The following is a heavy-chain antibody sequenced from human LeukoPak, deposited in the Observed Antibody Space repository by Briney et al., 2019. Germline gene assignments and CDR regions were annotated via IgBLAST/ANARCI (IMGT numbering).Heavy chain of an antibody. V-gene: IGHV3-7*03. J-gene: IGHJ1*01. CDR1: GFTFSSYW. CDR3: ARDGFVKTGSGSYYNFFQF. D-gene: IGHD3-10*01. Sequence: GGSLRLSCAASGFTFSSYWMSWVRQAPGKGLEWVANIKQDGSEKYYVDSVKGRFTISRDNAKNSLYLQMNSLRAEDTAVYYCARDGFVKTGSGSYYNFFQFWGQGTLVTVSS. CDR2: IKQDGSEK.